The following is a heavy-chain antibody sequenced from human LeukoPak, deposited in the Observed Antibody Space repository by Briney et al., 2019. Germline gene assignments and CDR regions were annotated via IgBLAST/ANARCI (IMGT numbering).Heavy chain of an antibody. V-gene: IGHV4-34*01. CDR2: INHSGST. CDR3: ARRPIVATITDAFDI. CDR1: GGSFSGYY. Sequence: SETLSLTCAVYGGSFSGYYWSWIRQPPGKGLEWIGEINHSGSTNYNPSLKSRVTISVDTSKNQFSLKLSSVTAADTAVYYCARRPIVATITDAFDIWGQGTMVTVSS. J-gene: IGHJ3*02. D-gene: IGHD5-12*01.